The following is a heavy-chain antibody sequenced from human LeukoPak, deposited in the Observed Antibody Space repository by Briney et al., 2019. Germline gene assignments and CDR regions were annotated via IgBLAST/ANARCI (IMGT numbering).Heavy chain of an antibody. D-gene: IGHD1-26*01. J-gene: IGHJ4*02. Sequence: PGGALRLSCAASGLTFSNYAMSWVRQAPGKGREWVSAISGSGGSTYYADSVQGRFTISRDNSKNTLYLQMNSLRAEDTAVYYCAKDPYSGSYYDHWGQGTLVTVST. CDR1: GLTFSNYA. V-gene: IGHV3-23*01. CDR3: AKDPYSGSYYDH. CDR2: ISGSGGST.